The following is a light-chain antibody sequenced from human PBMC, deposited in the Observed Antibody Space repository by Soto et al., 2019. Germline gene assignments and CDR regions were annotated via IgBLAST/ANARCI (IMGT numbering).Light chain of an antibody. CDR2: AAS. CDR1: QSISNY. J-gene: IGKJ4*01. V-gene: IGKV1-39*01. CDR3: QQSYSTPLT. Sequence: DNQMTQSPSSLSASVGDRVTITCRASQSISNYLNWYQRKPGKAPEFLIYAASSLQSGVPSRFSGSGSGTDFTLTISSLQPEDFATYYCQQSYSTPLTFGGGTKVEMK.